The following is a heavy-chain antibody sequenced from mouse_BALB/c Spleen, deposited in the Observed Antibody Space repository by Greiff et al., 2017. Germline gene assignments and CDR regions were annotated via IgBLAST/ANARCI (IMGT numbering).Heavy chain of an antibody. V-gene: IGHV1-69*02. Sequence: QVQLQQPGAELVRPGASVKLSCKASGYTFTSYWINWVKQRPGQGLEWIGNIYPSDSYTNYNQKFKDKATLTVDKSSSTAYMQLSSPTSEDSAVYYCTLYAVDFDYWGQGTTLTVSS. CDR1: GYTFTSYW. CDR2: IYPSDSYT. CDR3: TLYAVDFDY. D-gene: IGHD6-5*01. J-gene: IGHJ2*01.